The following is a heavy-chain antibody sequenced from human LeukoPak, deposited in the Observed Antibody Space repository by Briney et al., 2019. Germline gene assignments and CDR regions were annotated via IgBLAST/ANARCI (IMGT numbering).Heavy chain of an antibody. Sequence: SETLSLTCTVSGVSISSYYWSWTRQPPGKGLEWIGYIYYSGSTNYNPSLKSRVTISVDTSKNQFSLKLSSVSAADTAVYYCARLLYSSSWPNYFDYRGQGTLVTVSS. CDR1: GVSISSYY. D-gene: IGHD6-13*01. J-gene: IGHJ4*02. V-gene: IGHV4-59*01. CDR2: IYYSGST. CDR3: ARLLYSSSWPNYFDY.